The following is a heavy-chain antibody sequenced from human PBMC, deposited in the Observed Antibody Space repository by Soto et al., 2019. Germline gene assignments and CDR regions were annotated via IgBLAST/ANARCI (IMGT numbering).Heavy chain of an antibody. CDR3: ARPCTGGTCFHIDY. Sequence: ASVKVSCKASGYPFTRFAMHWVRQAPGQRLEWMGWIHAGNGDTKYSQKFQGRVTFTRDTSASTGYMEVSSLRSEDTAVYYCARPCTGGTCFHIDYWGQGTQVTVSS. D-gene: IGHD2-8*02. CDR2: IHAGNGDT. V-gene: IGHV1-3*01. CDR1: GYPFTRFA. J-gene: IGHJ4*02.